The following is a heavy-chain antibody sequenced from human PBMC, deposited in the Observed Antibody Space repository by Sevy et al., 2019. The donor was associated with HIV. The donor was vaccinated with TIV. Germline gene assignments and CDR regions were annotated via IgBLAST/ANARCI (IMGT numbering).Heavy chain of an antibody. CDR2: ISGSGNSA. CDR1: GFTFSISA. Sequence: GGSLRLSYAASGFTFSISAMTWVRQAPGKGLEWVSVISGSGNSAYYADSVKGRFTISRDNSKNTLSLQMNSLRAEDTAVYYCAKGGRSYGDSYFDHWGQGTLVTVSS. CDR3: AKGGRSYGDSYFDH. J-gene: IGHJ4*02. D-gene: IGHD5-18*01. V-gene: IGHV3-23*01.